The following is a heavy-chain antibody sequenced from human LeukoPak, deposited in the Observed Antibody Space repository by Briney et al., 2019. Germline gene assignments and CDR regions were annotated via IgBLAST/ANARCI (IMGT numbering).Heavy chain of an antibody. CDR2: IIPIFGTA. Sequence: SVKVSCKASGGTFSSYAISWVRQAPGQGLEWMGGIIPIFGTANYAQKFQGRVTIAADESTSTAYMELSSLRSEDTAVYYCARDYGYYGSGSYYNRGAFDIWGQGTMVTVSS. J-gene: IGHJ3*02. D-gene: IGHD3-10*01. V-gene: IGHV1-69*13. CDR1: GGTFSSYA. CDR3: ARDYGYYGSGSYYNRGAFDI.